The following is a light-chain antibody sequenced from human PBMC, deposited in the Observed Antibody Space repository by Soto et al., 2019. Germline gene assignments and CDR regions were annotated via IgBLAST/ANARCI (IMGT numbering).Light chain of an antibody. CDR1: QSISYY. CDR2: NAS. V-gene: IGKV1-5*01. J-gene: IGKJ1*01. CDR3: QQYNRFSTWT. Sequence: DIQMTQSPSTLSASVGDRVTITCRASQSISYYLAWYQKKPGKAPKVLIWNASSLQRGVPSRFSGSGSGTEFTLTISSLQPDDFATYYCQQYNRFSTWTFGQGTKV.